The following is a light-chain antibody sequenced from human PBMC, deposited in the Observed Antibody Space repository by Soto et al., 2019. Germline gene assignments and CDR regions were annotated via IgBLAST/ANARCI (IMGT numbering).Light chain of an antibody. CDR2: GAS. CDR1: QSVSTN. J-gene: IGKJ2*01. V-gene: IGKV3-15*01. Sequence: EIVMTQSPATLSVSPGERATLSCRASQSVSTNLAWYQQKPGQAPRLLMYGASTRATGIPARFSGRGSWTEFTLTISSLQSVDFAVYYCQQYHNWPPYTFGQGTKLEIK. CDR3: QQYHNWPPYT.